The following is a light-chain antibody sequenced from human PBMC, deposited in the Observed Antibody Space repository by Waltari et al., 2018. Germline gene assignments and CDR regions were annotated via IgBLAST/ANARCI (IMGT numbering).Light chain of an antibody. CDR2: EVS. CDR3: SSYTKSTTQV. J-gene: IGLJ1*01. CDR1: NSDIGCYNF. V-gene: IGLV2-14*01. Sequence: QSALTQPASVSGSPGQSITISCTGTNSDIGCYNFVSWCQQHPNKVPKLVLYEVSNRPSGVTDSFSGSKSGNTAFLTISGLQAEDEAEYYCSSYTKSTTQVFGTGTKVTVL.